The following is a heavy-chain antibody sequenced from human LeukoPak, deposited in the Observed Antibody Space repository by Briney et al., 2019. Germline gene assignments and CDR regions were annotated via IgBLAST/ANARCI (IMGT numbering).Heavy chain of an antibody. J-gene: IGHJ4*02. D-gene: IGHD3-22*01. CDR1: GFTFSSYA. CDR3: ARVKDYYDSSGYPLGVGYFDY. Sequence: PGGSLRLSCAASGFTFSSYAMHWVRQAPGKGLEWVAVISYDGSNKYYADSVKGRFTISRDNSKNTLYLQMNSLRAEDTAVYYCARVKDYYDSSGYPLGVGYFDYWGQGTLVTVSS. CDR2: ISYDGSNK. V-gene: IGHV3-30*04.